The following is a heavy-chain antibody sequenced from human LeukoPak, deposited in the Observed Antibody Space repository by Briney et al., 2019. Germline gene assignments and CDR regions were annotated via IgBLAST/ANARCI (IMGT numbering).Heavy chain of an antibody. V-gene: IGHV4-59*08. D-gene: IGHD1-26*01. CDR2: IYYSGST. CDR3: ARHKWELLDY. Sequence: SETLSLTCTVSGGSISSYYWSWIRQPPGKGLEWIGYIYYSGSTNYNPSLKSRVTISVDTSKNQFSLKLSSVTAADTAVYYCARHKWELLDYWGQGTLVTVSS. CDR1: GGSISSYY. J-gene: IGHJ4*02.